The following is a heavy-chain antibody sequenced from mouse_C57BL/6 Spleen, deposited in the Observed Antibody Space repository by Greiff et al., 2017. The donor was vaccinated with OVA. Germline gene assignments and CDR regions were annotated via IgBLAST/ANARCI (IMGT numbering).Heavy chain of an antibody. J-gene: IGHJ4*01. D-gene: IGHD1-1*01. Sequence: VQLKESGPGLVKPSQSLSLTCSVTGYSITSGYYWNWIRQFPGNKLEWMGYISYDGSNNYNPSLKNRISITRDTSKNQFFLKLNSVTTEDTATYYCARIDYGSVYYYAMDYWGQGTSVTVSS. V-gene: IGHV3-6*01. CDR3: ARIDYGSVYYYAMDY. CDR2: ISYDGSN. CDR1: GYSITSGYY.